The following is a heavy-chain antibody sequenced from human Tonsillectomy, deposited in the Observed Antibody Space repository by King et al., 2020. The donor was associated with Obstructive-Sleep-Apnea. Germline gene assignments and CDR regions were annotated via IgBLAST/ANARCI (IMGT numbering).Heavy chain of an antibody. D-gene: IGHD5-12*01. V-gene: IGHV3-23*04. J-gene: IGHJ4*02. CDR2: MGGRGGII. CDR1: GFMFSTYA. Sequence: VQLVDSGVGLVQPGGSLRLSCTASGFMFSTYAMSWVRQAPGKGLEWVSAMGGRGGIIVYVDTVKGRFTISRDNSKNTLYLQMNSLRAEDTAVYYCARYSGYDTPFDCWGQGTLVTVSS. CDR3: ARYSGYDTPFDC.